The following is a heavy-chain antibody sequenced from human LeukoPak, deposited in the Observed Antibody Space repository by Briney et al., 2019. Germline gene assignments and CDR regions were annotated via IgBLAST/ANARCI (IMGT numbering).Heavy chain of an antibody. Sequence: GGSLRLSCAASGFTVSSNYMSWVRQAPGKGLEWVSVIYSGGSTYYADSVKGRFTISRDNSKNTLYLQMNSLRAEDTAVYYCARGSAPYSSSWPGEYYFDYWGQETLVTVSS. CDR2: IYSGGST. D-gene: IGHD6-13*01. CDR3: ARGSAPYSSSWPGEYYFDY. J-gene: IGHJ4*02. V-gene: IGHV3-66*01. CDR1: GFTVSSNY.